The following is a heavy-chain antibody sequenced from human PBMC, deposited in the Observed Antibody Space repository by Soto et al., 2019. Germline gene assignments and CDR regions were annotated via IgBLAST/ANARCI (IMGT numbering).Heavy chain of an antibody. CDR2: IYYSGST. Sequence: LSLTCIVSGGSISISSYYSGWIRQPPGKGLERIGSIYYSGSTYYNPSLNSRLTISVDTSKNEFSLKLSSVTAADTAVFYCARHRARNWFDPWGQGTLVTVSS. D-gene: IGHD6-6*01. CDR3: ARHRARNWFDP. CDR1: GGSISISSYY. V-gene: IGHV4-39*01. J-gene: IGHJ5*02.